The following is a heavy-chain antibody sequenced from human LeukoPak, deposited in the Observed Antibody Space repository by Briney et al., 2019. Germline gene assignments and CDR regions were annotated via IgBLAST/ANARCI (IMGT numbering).Heavy chain of an antibody. V-gene: IGHV1-8*03. CDR3: ARSHSSGLDWFDP. Sequence: ASVKVSCKASGYTFTSYDINWVRQATGQGLEWMGWMNPNSGNTGYAQKFQGRVTITRDTSASTAYMELSSLRSEDTAVYYCARSHSSGLDWFDPWGQGTLVTVSS. D-gene: IGHD3-22*01. CDR1: GYTFTSYD. CDR2: MNPNSGNT. J-gene: IGHJ5*02.